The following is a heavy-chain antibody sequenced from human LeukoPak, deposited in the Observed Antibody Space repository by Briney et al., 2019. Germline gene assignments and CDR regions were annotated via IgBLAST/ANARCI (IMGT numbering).Heavy chain of an antibody. Sequence: QTGGSLRLSCAASGFTFSSYAMSWVRQAPGKGLEWVSAISGSGGSTYYADSVKGRFTISRDNSKNTLYLQMNSLRAEDTAVYYCARVYSSSSWSLFDYWGQGTLVTVSS. CDR1: GFTFSSYA. V-gene: IGHV3-23*01. CDR3: ARVYSSSSWSLFDY. D-gene: IGHD6-6*01. J-gene: IGHJ4*02. CDR2: ISGSGGST.